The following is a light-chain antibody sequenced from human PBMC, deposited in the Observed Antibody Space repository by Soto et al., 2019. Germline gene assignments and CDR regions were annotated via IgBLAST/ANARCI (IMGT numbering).Light chain of an antibody. Sequence: DIGMTQSPDSLAVSLGERATINCKSSQSVLYSSNNKNYLAWYQQKPGQPPKLLIYWASTRESGVPDRFSGSGSGTDFTLTIGSLQAEDVAVYYCQQYYTTPRTFGQGTKVDIK. CDR2: WAS. CDR3: QQYYTTPRT. J-gene: IGKJ1*01. CDR1: QSVLYSSNNKNY. V-gene: IGKV4-1*01.